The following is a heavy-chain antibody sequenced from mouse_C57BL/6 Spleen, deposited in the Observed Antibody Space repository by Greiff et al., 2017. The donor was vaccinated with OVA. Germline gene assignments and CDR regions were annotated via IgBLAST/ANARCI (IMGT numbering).Heavy chain of an antibody. V-gene: IGHV5-4*03. J-gene: IGHJ2*01. D-gene: IGHD1-1*01. CDR3: ARAYGSSYSYYFDY. CDR1: GFTFSSYA. CDR2: ISDGGSYT. Sequence: EVKLVESGGGLVKPGGSLKLSCAASGFTFSSYAMSWVRQTPEKRLEWVATISDGGSYTYYPDNVKGRFTISRDNAKNNLYLQMSHLKSEDTAMYYCARAYGSSYSYYFDYWGQGTTLTVSS.